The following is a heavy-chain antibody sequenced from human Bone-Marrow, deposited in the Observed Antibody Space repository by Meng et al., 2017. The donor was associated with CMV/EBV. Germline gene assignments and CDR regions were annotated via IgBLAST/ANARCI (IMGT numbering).Heavy chain of an antibody. Sequence: SETLSLTCTVSGGAISTYYWSWIRQPPGKGLEWIGYIYHTGSTNYNPSLKSRVTISVDTSKNQFSLNLSSVTAADTAAYYCTRDTGTAAAPDYWGPGTLVTVSS. V-gene: IGHV4-59*01. CDR1: GGAISTYY. CDR3: TRDTGTAAAPDY. J-gene: IGHJ4*02. D-gene: IGHD6-25*01. CDR2: IYHTGST.